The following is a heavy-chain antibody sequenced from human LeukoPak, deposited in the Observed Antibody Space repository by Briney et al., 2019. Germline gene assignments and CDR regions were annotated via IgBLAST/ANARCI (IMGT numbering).Heavy chain of an antibody. CDR1: GASISSYF. Sequence: SETLSLTCTVSGASISSYFCSWIRQPPGKGLEWIGYIYYTGSTNYNPSLKSRVTISVDRSKNQFSLKLSSVTAADTAVYYCARDSSPGRAAPDYWGQGTLVTVSS. J-gene: IGHJ4*02. CDR3: ARDSSPGRAAPDY. V-gene: IGHV4-59*12. D-gene: IGHD2-15*01. CDR2: IYYTGST.